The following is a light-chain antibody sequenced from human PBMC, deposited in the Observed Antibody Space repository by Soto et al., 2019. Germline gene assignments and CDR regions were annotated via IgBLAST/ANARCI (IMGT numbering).Light chain of an antibody. CDR2: GVS. Sequence: DIQMTQSPSTLSASVGDRVTISCRASQTISNWLAWYQQKPGKAPNLLLYGVSNLASGVPSRFSGTGSGTEFTLTISSLRPDDFATYYCQQYHGYSWTFGHGTKAEIK. CDR3: QQYHGYSWT. V-gene: IGKV1-5*03. J-gene: IGKJ1*01. CDR1: QTISNW.